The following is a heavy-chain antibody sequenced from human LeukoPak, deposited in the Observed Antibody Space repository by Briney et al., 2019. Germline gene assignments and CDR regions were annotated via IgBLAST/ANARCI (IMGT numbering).Heavy chain of an antibody. D-gene: IGHD3-10*01. Sequence: SETLSLTCTVPGGSISSSSYYWGWIRQPPGKGLEWIGSIYYSGSTYYNPSLKSRVTISVDTSKNQFSLKLSSVTAADTAVYYCARQIGVWFGELYPANFDYWGQGTLVTVSS. CDR1: GGSISSSSYY. CDR2: IYYSGST. V-gene: IGHV4-39*01. J-gene: IGHJ4*02. CDR3: ARQIGVWFGELYPANFDY.